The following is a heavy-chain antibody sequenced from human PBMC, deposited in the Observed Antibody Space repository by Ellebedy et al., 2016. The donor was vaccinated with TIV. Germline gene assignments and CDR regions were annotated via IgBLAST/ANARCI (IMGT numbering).Heavy chain of an antibody. J-gene: IGHJ6*02. CDR3: ARISSGRSFYGMDV. Sequence: GESLKISXAASGFSSSDYYMSWIRQAPGKGLEWVSYISDSGSMIHYADSVKGRFTTSRDNSKNSLYLQMNNLRAEDTAAYYCARISSGRSFYGMDVWGQGTTVTVSS. D-gene: IGHD6-19*01. V-gene: IGHV3-11*01. CDR2: ISDSGSMI. CDR1: GFSSSDYY.